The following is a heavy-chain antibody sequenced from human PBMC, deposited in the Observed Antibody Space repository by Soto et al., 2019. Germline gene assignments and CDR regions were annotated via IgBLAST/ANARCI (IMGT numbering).Heavy chain of an antibody. V-gene: IGHV3-15*01. D-gene: IGHD3-22*01. Sequence: GGSLRLSCAASGFTFSNAWMSWVRQAPGKGLEWVGRIKSKTDGGTTDYAAPVKGRFTISRDDSKNTLYLQMNSLKTEDTSVYYCTTELAIVVVMSTVDYWGQGTLVTVSS. CDR2: IKSKTDGGTT. CDR1: GFTFSNAW. J-gene: IGHJ4*02. CDR3: TTELAIVVVMSTVDY.